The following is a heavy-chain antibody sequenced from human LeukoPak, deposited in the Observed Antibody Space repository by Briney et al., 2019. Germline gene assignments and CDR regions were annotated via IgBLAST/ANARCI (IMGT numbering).Heavy chain of an antibody. CDR2: INHSGST. D-gene: IGHD3-10*01. Sequence: PSETLSLTCAVYGGSFSGYYWSWIRQPPGKGLEWIGEINHSGSTNYNPSLKGRVTISVDTSKNQFSLKLSSVTAADTAVYYCARERYGSGRKVFKPKNRDPYYYYGMDVWGQGTTVTVSS. V-gene: IGHV4-34*01. CDR3: ARERYGSGRKVFKPKNRDPYYYYGMDV. CDR1: GGSFSGYY. J-gene: IGHJ6*02.